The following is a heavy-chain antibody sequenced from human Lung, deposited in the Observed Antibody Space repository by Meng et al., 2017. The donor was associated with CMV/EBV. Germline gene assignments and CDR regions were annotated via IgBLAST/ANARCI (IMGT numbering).Heavy chain of an antibody. CDR1: GGSISSGGYY. Sequence: VPLQESGPGLVKPSPTLSLTCTVSGGSISSGGYYWSWIRQHPGKGLEWIGYIHSSGSTYYNPSLRSRLTISVDTSKNQFSLKLSSVTAADTAVYYCARASYGSGSPLGESWFDPWGQGTLVTVSS. D-gene: IGHD3-10*01. CDR3: ARASYGSGSPLGESWFDP. CDR2: IHSSGST. V-gene: IGHV4-31*03. J-gene: IGHJ5*02.